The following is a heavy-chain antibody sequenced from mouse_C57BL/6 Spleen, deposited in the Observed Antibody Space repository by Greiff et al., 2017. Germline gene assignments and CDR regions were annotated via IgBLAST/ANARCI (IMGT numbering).Heavy chain of an antibody. V-gene: IGHV1-69*01. CDR2: IDPSDSYT. CDR1: GYTFTSYW. D-gene: IGHD2-2*01. J-gene: IGHJ2*01. Sequence: QVQLQQPGAELVMPGASVKLSCKASGYTFTSYWMHWVKQRPGQGLEWIGEIDPSDSYTNYNQKFKGKSTLTVDKYSSTAYMQLSSLTSEDYAVYYCARGRMVTTGYYFDYWGQGTTLTVSS. CDR3: ARGRMVTTGYYFDY.